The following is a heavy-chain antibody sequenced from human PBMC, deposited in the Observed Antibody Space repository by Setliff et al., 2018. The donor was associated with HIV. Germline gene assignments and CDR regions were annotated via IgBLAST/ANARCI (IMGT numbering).Heavy chain of an antibody. D-gene: IGHD1-1*01. V-gene: IGHV1-46*01. CDR2: INPSGGRT. CDR1: GYTFTNYY. Sequence: GASVKVSCKASGYTFTNYYIHWVRQAPGQGLEWMGLINPSGGRTSYAQKFQGRLTMTTDTSTNTAYMELTSLRSDDTAVYFCAREPPEVTITTHKLDIWGQGTLVTVSS. CDR3: AREPPEVTITTHKLDI. J-gene: IGHJ3*02.